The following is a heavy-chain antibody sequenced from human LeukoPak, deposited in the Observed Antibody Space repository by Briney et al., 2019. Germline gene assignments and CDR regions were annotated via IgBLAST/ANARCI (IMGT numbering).Heavy chain of an antibody. Sequence: GGSLGLSCAASGFTFSSSWMTWVRQAPGKGLEWVTNIKQDGGEKYYVDSVKGRFTISRDNAKNSLYLQMNSLRADDTAVYYCARDLYNSASRWGQGTLVTVSS. CDR1: GFTFSSSW. V-gene: IGHV3-7*03. CDR2: IKQDGGEK. CDR3: ARDLYNSASR. J-gene: IGHJ4*02. D-gene: IGHD6-25*01.